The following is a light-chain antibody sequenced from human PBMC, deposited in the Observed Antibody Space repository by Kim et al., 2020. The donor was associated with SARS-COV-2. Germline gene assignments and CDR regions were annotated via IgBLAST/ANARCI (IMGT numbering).Light chain of an antibody. J-gene: IGKJ4*01. CDR2: YVS. Sequence: VGDRVTITCRASENIDRWLAWYQQKPGKAPKLLIYYVSRLESGVPARFSGSGSGTEFTLTISSLQPDDFATYFCQQYLSSSPSVSFGGGTKVDIK. CDR3: QQYLSSSPSVS. CDR1: ENIDRW. V-gene: IGKV1-5*01.